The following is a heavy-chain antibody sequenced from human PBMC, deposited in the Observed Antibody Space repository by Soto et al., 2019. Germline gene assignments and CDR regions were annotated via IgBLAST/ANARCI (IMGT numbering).Heavy chain of an antibody. CDR3: AKKGLGSLATYCITGDCHCAFDI. J-gene: IGHJ3*02. Sequence: EVQLLESGGGLVQPGGSLRLSCAASGFTFGNYAMIWVRQAPGKGLEWVSTISGGGDGTYYADSVRGRFTISRENSRNTVYLQMNSLRAEDTAVYYCAKKGLGSLATYCITGDCHCAFDIWGRGTMVTVSS. V-gene: IGHV3-23*01. D-gene: IGHD2-8*01. CDR2: ISGGGDGT. CDR1: GFTFGNYA.